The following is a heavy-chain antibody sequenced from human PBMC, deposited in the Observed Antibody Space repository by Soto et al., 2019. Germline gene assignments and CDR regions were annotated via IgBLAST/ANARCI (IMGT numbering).Heavy chain of an antibody. V-gene: IGHV3-74*01. CDR2: IESDGSSQ. CDR3: ARDLYPYSSGWSAFDS. Sequence: GGSLRLSCAASGFTFRDYWMHWVRQAPGKGLVWVSCIESDGSSQNYADSVKGRFTISRDNAKNTLNLQMNSLRAEDTAVYYCARDLYPYSSGWSAFDSWGQATMVTVSS. D-gene: IGHD6-19*01. J-gene: IGHJ4*02. CDR1: GFTFRDYW.